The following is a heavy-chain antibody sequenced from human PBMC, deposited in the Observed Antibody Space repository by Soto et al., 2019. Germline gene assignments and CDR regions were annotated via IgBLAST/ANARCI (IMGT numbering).Heavy chain of an antibody. Sequence: APGKGLEWVSSISSGSSYIYYADSVKGRFTISRDNAKNSLYLQMNSLRAEDTAVYYCARSSGGSGKLWNYYGMDVWGQGTTVTVSS. CDR2: ISSGSSYI. J-gene: IGHJ6*02. D-gene: IGHD3-10*01. V-gene: IGHV3-21*06. CDR3: ARSSGGSGKLWNYYGMDV.